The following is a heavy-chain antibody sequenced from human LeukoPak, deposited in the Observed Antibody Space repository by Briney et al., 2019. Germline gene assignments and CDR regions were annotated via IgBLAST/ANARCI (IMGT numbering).Heavy chain of an antibody. CDR3: ASSSWSSEYFHY. Sequence: GGSLRLSCAASGFTVSDNYMSWVRQAPGKGLEWVSVFYSGGSTRYADPVKGRFTISRDNSKKTLYLQLNSLRAEDTAVYFCASSSWSSEYFHYWGQGTLVTVSS. CDR1: GFTVSDNY. V-gene: IGHV3-66*01. D-gene: IGHD6-13*01. CDR2: FYSGGST. J-gene: IGHJ1*01.